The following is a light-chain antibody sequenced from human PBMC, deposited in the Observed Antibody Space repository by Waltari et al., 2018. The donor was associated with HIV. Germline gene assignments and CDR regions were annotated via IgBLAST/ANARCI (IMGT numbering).Light chain of an antibody. CDR2: DAS. CDR3: QQGRT. J-gene: IGKJ2*01. Sequence: EVVLTQSPVTLSLSQGERATLSCRASQGVGIYLAWYQHKSGQPPRLLIYDASNRAADIPARFSGSGSGTHFTLTISSLDPEDFAVYYCQQGRTFGQGTKLEI. V-gene: IGKV3-11*01. CDR1: QGVGIY.